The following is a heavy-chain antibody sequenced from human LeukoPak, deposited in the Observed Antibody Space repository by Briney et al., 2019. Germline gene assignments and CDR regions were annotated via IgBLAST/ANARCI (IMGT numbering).Heavy chain of an antibody. CDR1: GGSISSGSYY. J-gene: IGHJ3*02. V-gene: IGHV4-61*02. CDR2: IYTSGST. CDR3: ARGRVRGGAFDI. Sequence: SETLSLTCTVSGGSISSGSYYRSWIRQPAGKGLEWIGRIYTSGSTNYNPSLKSRVTISVDTSKNQFSLKLSSVTAADTAVYYCARGRVRGGAFDIWGQGTMVTVSS. D-gene: IGHD3-10*01.